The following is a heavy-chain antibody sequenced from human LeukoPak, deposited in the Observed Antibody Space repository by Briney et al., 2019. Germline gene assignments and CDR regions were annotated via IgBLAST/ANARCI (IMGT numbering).Heavy chain of an antibody. V-gene: IGHV1-2*02. J-gene: IGHJ4*02. CDR3: AINKAGKSLDY. CDR2: INPNSGGT. CDR1: GYTFTGYY. Sequence: ASVNDSCKASGYTFTGYYMHWVRQAPGQGLEWMGWINPNSGGTNYPQKFQGRVTMTRDTSISTAYMELSRLRSDDTAVYYCAINKAGKSLDYWGKGTLVTVSS. D-gene: IGHD6-25*01.